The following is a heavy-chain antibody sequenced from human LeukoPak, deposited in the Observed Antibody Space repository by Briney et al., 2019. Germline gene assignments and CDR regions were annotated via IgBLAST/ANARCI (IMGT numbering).Heavy chain of an antibody. Sequence: SQTLSLTCTVSGGSISSGGYYWSWIRPHPGKGLEWIGYIYYSGSTYYNPSLKSRVTISVDTSKNHFSLKLSCVTAADTAVYYCARDLGLDNAFDIWGQGTMVTVSS. CDR2: IYYSGST. CDR1: GGSISSGGYY. J-gene: IGHJ3*02. V-gene: IGHV4-31*03. D-gene: IGHD3-9*01. CDR3: ARDLGLDNAFDI.